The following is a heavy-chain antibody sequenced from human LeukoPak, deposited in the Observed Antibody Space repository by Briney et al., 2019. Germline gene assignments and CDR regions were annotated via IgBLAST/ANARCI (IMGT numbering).Heavy chain of an antibody. J-gene: IGHJ5*02. CDR1: GFTFSSYA. Sequence: GGSLRLSCAASGFTFSSYAMHWVRQAPGKGLEYVSAISSNGGSTYYANSVKGRFTISRDNSKNTLYLQMGSLRAEDMAVYYCARDPADFDPWGQGTLVTVSS. V-gene: IGHV3-64*01. CDR3: ARDPADFDP. CDR2: ISSNGGST.